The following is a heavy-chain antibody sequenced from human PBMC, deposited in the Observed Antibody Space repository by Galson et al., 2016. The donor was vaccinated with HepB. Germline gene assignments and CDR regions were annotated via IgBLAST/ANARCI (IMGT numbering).Heavy chain of an antibody. V-gene: IGHV4-39*07. CDR2: INHSGNN. J-gene: IGHJ6*02. CDR1: GVSVSNNNYY. CDR3: ARVRPRRKGFIATRREPLDV. D-gene: IGHD6-6*01. Sequence: SETLSLTCRVSGVSVSNNNYYWGWNRQSPGKGLEWVGEINHSGNNVYNPSLKSRATISGDTSKNQFSLRLISVTAADTAMYYCARVRPRRKGFIATRREPLDVWGHGTTVTVSS.